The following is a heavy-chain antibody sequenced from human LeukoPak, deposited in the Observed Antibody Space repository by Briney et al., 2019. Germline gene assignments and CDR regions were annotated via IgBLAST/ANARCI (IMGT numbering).Heavy chain of an antibody. J-gene: IGHJ5*02. V-gene: IGHV3-23*01. D-gene: IGHD6-19*01. Sequence: GSLRLSCAASGFTFSSYPMSWVRQAPGKGLQWVSAISGGGASTYYADSVKGRFTISRDNSKSTLYLQMNSLRVEDTAVYYCARDSYSSGWYWFDPWGQGTLVTVSS. CDR2: ISGGGAST. CDR1: GFTFSSYP. CDR3: ARDSYSSGWYWFDP.